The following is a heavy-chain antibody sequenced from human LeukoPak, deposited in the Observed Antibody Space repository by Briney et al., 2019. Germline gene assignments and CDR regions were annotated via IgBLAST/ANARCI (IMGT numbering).Heavy chain of an antibody. V-gene: IGHV3-23*01. CDR2: ISGSGGST. Sequence: GGSLRLSCAASGFAFSIYAMSCVCHAPRGGLGWGSAISGSGGSTYYADSVKGRFTISRDNSKNTLYMKMNSLRAEDTAVYYCAKIPPSPYQLLCALDYWGQGTLVTVSS. CDR1: GFAFSIYA. D-gene: IGHD2-2*01. J-gene: IGHJ4*02. CDR3: AKIPPSPYQLLCALDY.